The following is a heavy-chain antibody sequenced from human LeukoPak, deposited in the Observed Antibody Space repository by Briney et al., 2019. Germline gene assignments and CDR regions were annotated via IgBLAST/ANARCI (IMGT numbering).Heavy chain of an antibody. J-gene: IGHJ5*02. CDR2: INSDGRSA. V-gene: IGHV3-74*01. CDR1: GFTFSSYW. D-gene: IGHD3-10*01. Sequence: GGSLRLSCAASGFTFSSYWMHWVRQVPGKGLVWVSRINSDGRSASYADSVKGRFTISRDNAKNTLYLQMNSLRAEDTAVYYCARESGYHGSGFDPWGQGTLVTVSS. CDR3: ARESGYHGSGFDP.